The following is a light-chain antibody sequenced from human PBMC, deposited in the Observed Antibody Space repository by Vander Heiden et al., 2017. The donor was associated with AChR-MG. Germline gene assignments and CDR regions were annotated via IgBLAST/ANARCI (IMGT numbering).Light chain of an antibody. V-gene: IGLV2-11*01. CDR1: SSDVGGYNY. CDR3: CSYAGSYTGV. CDR2: YFS. Sequence: QSALTQPRSVSGSPGQSVTIPCTGTSSDVGGYNYVSWYPQHPGKAPKRMIYYFSKRPSGVPDRFSGSKSGNTASLTISVLQAEDEADYFCCSYAGSYTGVFGGGTKLTVL. J-gene: IGLJ3*02.